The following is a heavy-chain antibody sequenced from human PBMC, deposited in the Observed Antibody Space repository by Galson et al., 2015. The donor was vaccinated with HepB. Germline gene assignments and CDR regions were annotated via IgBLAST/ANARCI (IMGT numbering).Heavy chain of an antibody. Sequence: SLRLSCAASGFTFSSYAMSWVRQAPGKGLEWVSAISGSGGSTYYADSVKGRFTISRDNSKNTLYLQMNSLRAEDTAVYYCAKFYYDSSGYYQYFQHWGQGTLVTVSS. J-gene: IGHJ1*01. CDR2: ISGSGGST. CDR1: GFTFSSYA. D-gene: IGHD3-22*01. V-gene: IGHV3-23*01. CDR3: AKFYYDSSGYYQYFQH.